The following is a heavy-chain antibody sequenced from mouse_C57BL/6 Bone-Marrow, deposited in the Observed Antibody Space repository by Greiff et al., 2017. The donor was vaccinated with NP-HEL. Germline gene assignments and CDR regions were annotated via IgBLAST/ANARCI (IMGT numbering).Heavy chain of an antibody. D-gene: IGHD2-10*01. V-gene: IGHV2-5*01. CDR1: GFSLTSYG. CDR3: AKRAYYGYWYFDV. CDR2: IWRGGST. Sequence: QVQLQQSGPGLVQPSQSLSITCTVSGFSLTSYGVHWVRQSPGKGLEWLGVIWRGGSTDYNAAFMSRLSITKDNSKSQVFFKMNSLQADDTAIYYCAKRAYYGYWYFDVWGTGTTVTVSS. J-gene: IGHJ1*03.